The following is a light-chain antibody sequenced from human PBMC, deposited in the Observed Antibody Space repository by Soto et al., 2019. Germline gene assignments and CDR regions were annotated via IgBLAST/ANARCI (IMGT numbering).Light chain of an antibody. CDR3: QAWDINTAV. Sequence: SYELTQAPAVSVSPGQTGSISCSGDNLGDEYVSWYQQKPGQSPVLVISQDNKRPSGIPERFSGSNSGNTATLTIRGTQAMDEAHYFCQAWDINTAVFGGGTKLTVL. CDR2: QDN. V-gene: IGLV3-1*01. J-gene: IGLJ2*01. CDR1: NLGDEY.